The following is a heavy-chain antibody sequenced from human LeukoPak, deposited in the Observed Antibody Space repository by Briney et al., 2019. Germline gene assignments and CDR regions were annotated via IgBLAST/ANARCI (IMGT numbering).Heavy chain of an antibody. Sequence: SETLSLTCTVSGYSISSGYYWGWIRQPPGKGLEWIGSIYHSGSTYYNPSLKSRVNISVDTPKDQFSLKLSSVTAADTAVYYCARSGTAIDYWGQGTLVTVSS. V-gene: IGHV4-38-2*02. J-gene: IGHJ4*02. CDR2: IYHSGST. CDR3: ARSGTAIDY. CDR1: GYSISSGYY. D-gene: IGHD6-13*01.